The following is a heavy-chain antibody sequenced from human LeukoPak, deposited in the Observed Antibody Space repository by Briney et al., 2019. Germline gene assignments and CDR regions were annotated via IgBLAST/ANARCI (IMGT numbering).Heavy chain of an antibody. J-gene: IGHJ4*02. D-gene: IGHD6-13*01. CDR1: GYSFTTYW. V-gene: IGHV5-10-1*01. CDR2: IDPSDSYT. CDR3: ARHAKPYGSSCDY. Sequence: PGESLKISCKGSGYSFTTYWISWVRQMPGKGLEWMGRIDPSDSYTNYSPSLQGHVTISADKSFSTAYLQWTSLKASDTAMYYCARHAKPYGSSCDYWGQGTLVTVSS.